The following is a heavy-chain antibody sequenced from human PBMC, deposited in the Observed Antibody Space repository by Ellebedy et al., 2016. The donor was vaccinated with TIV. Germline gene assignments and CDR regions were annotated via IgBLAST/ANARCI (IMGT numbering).Heavy chain of an antibody. Sequence: AASVKVSCKASGYRFDSYGINWVRQAPGQGLEWMGWIGSYNGHTNYAENLQGRLTITADSSTRTAYMELRSLRSADSAVYFWAREVGDGNYYGMDVWGLGTTVTVSS. CDR3: AREVGDGNYYGMDV. CDR2: IGSYNGHT. J-gene: IGHJ6*02. V-gene: IGHV1-18*01. CDR1: GYRFDSYG. D-gene: IGHD3-16*01.